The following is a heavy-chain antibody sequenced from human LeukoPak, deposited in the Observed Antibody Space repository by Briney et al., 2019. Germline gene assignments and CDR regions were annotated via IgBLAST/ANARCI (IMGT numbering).Heavy chain of an antibody. V-gene: IGHV3-23*01. Sequence: GGSLRLSCAASGFFFSSHAMSWVRQAPGKGLEWVSAITGSGSSTYYADSVKGRFTISRDNSKNTLYLQMNSLRAEDTAVYYCAKDPGATVTTDYWGQGTLVTVSS. CDR1: GFFFSSHA. D-gene: IGHD4-11*01. CDR3: AKDPGATVTTDY. CDR2: ITGSGSST. J-gene: IGHJ4*02.